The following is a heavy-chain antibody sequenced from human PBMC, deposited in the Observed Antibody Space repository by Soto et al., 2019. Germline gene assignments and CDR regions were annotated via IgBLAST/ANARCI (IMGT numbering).Heavy chain of an antibody. CDR2: IIRTGGGT. Sequence: EVQLLESGGGLVQPGGSLRLSGAASGSTSRDHAMSGVRQAPGKGLQWVSDIIRTGGGTFYADSVKGRFTISRENSKNTIHLQMNRLRDEDTALYYCAKRHGGKMANWHFDVWGRGYLVTVSS. D-gene: IGHD3-16*01. J-gene: IGHJ2*01. V-gene: IGHV3-23*01. CDR3: AKRHGGKMANWHFDV. CDR1: GSTSRDHA.